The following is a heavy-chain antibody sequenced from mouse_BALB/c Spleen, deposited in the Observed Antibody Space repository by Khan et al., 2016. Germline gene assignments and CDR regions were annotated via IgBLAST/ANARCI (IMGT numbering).Heavy chain of an antibody. D-gene: IGHD2-14*01. CDR1: GYSITSGYY. CDR2: ISYDRSN. CDR3: GTVRRVYAMDY. Sequence: EVQLQESGPGLVKPSQSLSLTCSVTGYSITSGYYWNWIRQFPGNKLEWMGYISYDRSNNYNPSLKNRISITRDTSKNQFFLKLNSLSSRDTSTYCCGTVRRVYAMDYWGPGTAVTGSS. J-gene: IGHJ4*01. V-gene: IGHV3-6*02.